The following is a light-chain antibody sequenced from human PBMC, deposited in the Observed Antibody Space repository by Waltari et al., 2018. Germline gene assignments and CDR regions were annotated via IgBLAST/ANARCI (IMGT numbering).Light chain of an antibody. J-gene: IGLJ2*01. CDR1: SSDVGGYNY. V-gene: IGLV2-11*01. CDR2: DVR. Sequence: QSALTQPRSVSGSPGQSVTISCTGPSSDVGGYNYGSWYQQHPGKAPKLMIYDVRKRPAGAPDRFSGSKSGNTASLTISGLQAVDEADYYCCSYAGSYTLVFGGGNKLTVL. CDR3: CSYAGSYTLV.